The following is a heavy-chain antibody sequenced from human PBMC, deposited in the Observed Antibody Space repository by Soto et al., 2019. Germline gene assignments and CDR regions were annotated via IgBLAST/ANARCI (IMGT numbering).Heavy chain of an antibody. D-gene: IGHD3-9*01. CDR2: IIPIFGTA. J-gene: IGHJ6*02. CDR3: ARDPGDILTGYYGGYYGMDV. Sequence: ASVKVSCKASGGTFSSYAISWVRQAPGQGLEWMGGIIPIFGTANYAQKFQGRVTITADESTSTAYMELSSLRSEDTAVYYCARDPGDILTGYYGGYYGMDVWGQGTTVTAP. V-gene: IGHV1-69*13. CDR1: GGTFSSYA.